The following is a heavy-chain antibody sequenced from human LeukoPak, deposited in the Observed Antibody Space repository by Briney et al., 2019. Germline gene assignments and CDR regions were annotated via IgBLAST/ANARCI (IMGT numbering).Heavy chain of an antibody. CDR1: GGSISSYY. Sequence: TSETLSLTCSVSGGSISSYYWSWIRQPPGKGLEWIGYIYTSGSTNYNPSLKSRVTISVDTSKNQFSLRLSSVTAADTAVYYCARGLGYCSSTSCYNWFDPWGQGTLVTVSS. J-gene: IGHJ5*02. V-gene: IGHV4-4*09. CDR3: ARGLGYCSSTSCYNWFDP. D-gene: IGHD2-2*01. CDR2: IYTSGST.